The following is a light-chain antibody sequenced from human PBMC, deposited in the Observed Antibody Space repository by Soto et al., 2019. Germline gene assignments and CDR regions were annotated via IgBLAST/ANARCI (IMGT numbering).Light chain of an antibody. CDR3: RSYTRSKTPYV. CDR1: SSDVGGYNF. CDR2: EVT. V-gene: IGLV2-14*01. Sequence: QSALTQPASVSGSPGQSITISCTGSSSDVGGYNFVSWYQHHPGKAPKLILYEVTTRPSGVSSRFSGSKSGNTASLTISGIQADEEANYPCRSYTRSKTPYVFGTGTKVTVL. J-gene: IGLJ1*01.